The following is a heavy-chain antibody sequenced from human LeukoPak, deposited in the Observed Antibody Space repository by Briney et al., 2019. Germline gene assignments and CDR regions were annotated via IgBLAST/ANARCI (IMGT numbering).Heavy chain of an antibody. J-gene: IGHJ3*02. V-gene: IGHV1-8*01. D-gene: IGHD3-16*02. Sequence: GASVNVSCKASGYTFTSYDINWVRHAPGQGLEWVGWMNPNSGNTGYAQKFQGRVTVTRNTSISTAYMELSSLRSEDRAVYYCARARRLSYYDYIWGSYRRDDAFDIWGQGTMVTVSS. CDR1: GYTFTSYD. CDR2: MNPNSGNT. CDR3: ARARRLSYYDYIWGSYRRDDAFDI.